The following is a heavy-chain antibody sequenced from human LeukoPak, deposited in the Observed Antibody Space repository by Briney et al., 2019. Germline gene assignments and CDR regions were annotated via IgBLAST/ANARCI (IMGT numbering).Heavy chain of an antibody. Sequence: SETLSLTCTVSGGSISGYYWSCIRQPPGKGLEWIGYIYYSGSTNYNPSLKSRVTISVDTSKNQFSLKLSSVTAADTAVYYCARTPMVRGVTYYYYYMDVWGKGTTVTVSS. CDR1: GGSISGYY. V-gene: IGHV4-59*01. D-gene: IGHD3-10*01. J-gene: IGHJ6*03. CDR3: ARTPMVRGVTYYYYYMDV. CDR2: IYYSGST.